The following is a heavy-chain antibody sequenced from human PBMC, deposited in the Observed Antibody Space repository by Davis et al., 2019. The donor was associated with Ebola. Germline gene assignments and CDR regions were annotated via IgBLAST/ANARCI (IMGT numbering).Heavy chain of an antibody. CDR3: ASRVGLLYGINWFDP. V-gene: IGHV4-39*01. J-gene: IGHJ5*02. D-gene: IGHD1-26*01. CDR1: GGSISSGGYY. CDR2: IYYSGST. Sequence: PSETLSLTCTVSGGSISSGGYYWSWIRQPPGKGLEWIGSIYYSGSTYYNPSLKSRVTISVDTSKNQFSLKLSSVTAADTAVYYCASRVGLLYGINWFDPWGQGTLVTVSS.